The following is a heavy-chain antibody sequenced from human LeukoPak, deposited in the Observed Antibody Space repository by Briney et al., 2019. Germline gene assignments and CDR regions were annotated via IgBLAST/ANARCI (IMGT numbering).Heavy chain of an antibody. CDR2: ITRSGDST. D-gene: IGHD4-17*01. Sequence: RGSLRLSCAPSGFTFTRYAMNWVRQAPGKGLEWVSAITRSGDSTFYADSVKGRITISRDNSKNTLYLQMNSLRVENTAVYYCAKDHPGDFLCWGQGTLVTVSS. CDR3: AKDHPGDFLC. CDR1: GFTFTRYA. V-gene: IGHV3-23*01. J-gene: IGHJ4*02.